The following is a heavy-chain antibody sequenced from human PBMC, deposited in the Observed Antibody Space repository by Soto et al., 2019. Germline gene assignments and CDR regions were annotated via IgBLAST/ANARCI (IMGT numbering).Heavy chain of an antibody. D-gene: IGHD2-21*02. CDR2: IIPIFGTA. J-gene: IGHJ3*02. Sequence: QVQLVQSGAEVKKPGSSVKVSCKASGGTFSSYAIGWVRQAPGQGLEWMGGIIPIFGTANYAQKFQGRVTITADKSTSTAYMELSSLRSEDTAVYYCARGSKLAYCGGDCSSPDAFDIWGQGTMVTVSS. V-gene: IGHV1-69*06. CDR1: GGTFSSYA. CDR3: ARGSKLAYCGGDCSSPDAFDI.